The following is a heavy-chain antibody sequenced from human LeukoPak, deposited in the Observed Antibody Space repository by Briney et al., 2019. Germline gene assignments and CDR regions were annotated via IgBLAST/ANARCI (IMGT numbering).Heavy chain of an antibody. CDR1: GCSISSGYY. CDR3: ASHATTVTVYYFDY. Sequence: SETLSLTCAVSGCSISSGYYWGWSRQPPGKGLEWIGSIYHSGSTYYNPSLKSRVTISVDTSKNQFSLKLSSVTAADTAVYYCASHATTVTVYYFDYWGQGTLVTVSS. CDR2: IYHSGST. V-gene: IGHV4-38-2*01. D-gene: IGHD4-17*01. J-gene: IGHJ4*02.